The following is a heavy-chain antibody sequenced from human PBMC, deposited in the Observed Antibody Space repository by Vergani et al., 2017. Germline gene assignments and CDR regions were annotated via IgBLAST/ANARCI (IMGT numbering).Heavy chain of an antibody. D-gene: IGHD2-2*01. Sequence: QVQLQQWGAGLLKPSETLSLTCAVYGGSFSGYYWSWIRQPPGKGLEWIGEINHSGSTNYNPSLKSRVTISVDTSKNQFSLKLSSVTAADTAVYYCARGQVGVPAADYWGQGTLVTVSS. CDR3: ARGQVGVPAADY. CDR1: GGSFSGYY. V-gene: IGHV4-34*01. CDR2: INHSGST. J-gene: IGHJ4*02.